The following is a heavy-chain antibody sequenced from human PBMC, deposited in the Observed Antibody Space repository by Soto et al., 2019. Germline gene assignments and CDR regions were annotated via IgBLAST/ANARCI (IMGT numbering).Heavy chain of an antibody. CDR2: ISISGTTI. CDR3: ARFQGAGYYNF. Sequence: QVQLVESGGGLVKPGGSLRLSCAASGFTLSDYYMTWIRQAPGKGLEWVSDISISGTTIHYADCVRGRFTISRDNAKYSLWLQMNTLRAEDTAVYYCARFQGAGYYNFWGQGTLVTVSS. D-gene: IGHD3-9*01. J-gene: IGHJ4*02. V-gene: IGHV3-11*01. CDR1: GFTLSDYY.